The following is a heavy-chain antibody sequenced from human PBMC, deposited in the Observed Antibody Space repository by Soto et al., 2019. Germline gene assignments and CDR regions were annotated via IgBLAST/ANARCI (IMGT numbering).Heavy chain of an antibody. CDR1: GYTFTSYG. Sequence: QVQLVQSGTEVRKPGASVKVSCTASGYTFTSYGISWVRQAPGQGLEWMGWISGDKGNTNYAQKVQSRVTMTTDTSTSTAYMELTSLRSDDTAVYYCARDGITGRRPFDIWGQGTMVTVSS. CDR3: ARDGITGRRPFDI. V-gene: IGHV1-18*01. CDR2: ISGDKGNT. D-gene: IGHD1-20*01. J-gene: IGHJ3*02.